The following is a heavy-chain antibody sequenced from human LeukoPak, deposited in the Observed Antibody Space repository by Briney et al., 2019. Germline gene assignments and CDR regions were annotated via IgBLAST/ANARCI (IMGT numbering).Heavy chain of an antibody. J-gene: IGHJ3*02. CDR2: IYSGGST. CDR3: ARNGLGDAFDI. Sequence: PGGSLRLSCAASGFTVSSNYMSWVRQAPGKGLEWVSVIYSGGSTYYADSVKGRFTISRDNSKNTLYLQMNSLRAEDTAVYYCARNGLGDAFDIWGQGTMVTVSS. V-gene: IGHV3-66*01. CDR1: GFTVSSNY. D-gene: IGHD3/OR15-3a*01.